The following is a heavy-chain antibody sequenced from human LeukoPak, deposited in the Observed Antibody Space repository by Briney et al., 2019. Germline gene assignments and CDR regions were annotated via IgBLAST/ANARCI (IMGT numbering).Heavy chain of an antibody. CDR3: AKDEYCSSNNCYEGDYFDY. D-gene: IGHD2-2*01. J-gene: IGHJ4*02. V-gene: IGHV3-30*02. CDR1: GFTFSSYG. Sequence: GGSLRLSCGASGFTFSSYGMHWVRQAPGKGLEWVAFIRYDGSDKYYADSVKGRYTVSRDNSKNTLYLQMNSLRAEDTAVYYCAKDEYCSSNNCYEGDYFDYWGQGTLVTVSP. CDR2: IRYDGSDK.